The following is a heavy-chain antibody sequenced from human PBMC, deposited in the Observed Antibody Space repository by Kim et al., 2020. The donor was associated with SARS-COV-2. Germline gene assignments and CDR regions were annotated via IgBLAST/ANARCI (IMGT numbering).Heavy chain of an antibody. V-gene: IGHV4-59*01. CDR1: GGSISSYY. J-gene: IGHJ4*02. Sequence: SETLSLTCTVSGGSISSYYWSWIRQPPGKGLEWIGYIYYSGSTNYNPSLKSRVTISVDTSKNQFSLKLSSVTAADTAVYYCAREAQQTSASGYYTGDIREGYYFDYWGQGTLVTVSS. CDR2: IYYSGST. D-gene: IGHD3-3*01. CDR3: AREAQQTSASGYYTGDIREGYYFDY.